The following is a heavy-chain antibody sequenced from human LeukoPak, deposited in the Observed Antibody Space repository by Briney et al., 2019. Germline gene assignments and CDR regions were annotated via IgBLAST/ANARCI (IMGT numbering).Heavy chain of an antibody. J-gene: IGHJ4*02. CDR2: ISSSSSYI. CDR1: GFTFSSYS. V-gene: IGHV3-21*01. Sequence: GGSLRLSCAASGFTFSSYSMNWVRQAPGKGLEWVSSISSSSSYIYYADSVKGRFTISRDNAKNSLYLQMNSLRAEDTAVYYCARVRGAYSSSSPVGYWGQGTLVTVSS. CDR3: ARVRGAYSSSSPVGY. D-gene: IGHD6-6*01.